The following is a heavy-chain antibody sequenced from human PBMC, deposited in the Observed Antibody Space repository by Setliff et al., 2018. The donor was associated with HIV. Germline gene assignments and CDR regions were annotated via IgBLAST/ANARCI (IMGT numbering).Heavy chain of an antibody. D-gene: IGHD5-12*01. Sequence: ASVKVSCKASGYTFNNYGISWVRQAPGQGLERMGWINTHSGYTNYAQNVQGRVTVTMDTSTSTAYMELRSLKSDDTAVYYCARGKTWLRFLDYWGQGTLVTVS. CDR3: ARGKTWLRFLDY. V-gene: IGHV1-18*01. J-gene: IGHJ4*02. CDR1: GYTFNNYG. CDR2: INTHSGYT.